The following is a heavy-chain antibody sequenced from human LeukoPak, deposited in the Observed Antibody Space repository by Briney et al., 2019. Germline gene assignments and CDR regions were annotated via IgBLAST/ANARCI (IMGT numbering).Heavy chain of an antibody. CDR3: ARFSRQLVPWFDS. V-gene: IGHV1-69*04. D-gene: IGHD6-13*01. J-gene: IGHJ5*01. CDR1: GGTFSSYA. CDR2: IIPILGIA. Sequence: SVKVSCKASGGTFSSYAISWVRQAPGQGLEWMGRIIPILGIANYAQKFQGRVTITADKSTSTAYMELSSLRSEDTAVYYCARFSRQLVPWFDSWGQGTLVTVSS.